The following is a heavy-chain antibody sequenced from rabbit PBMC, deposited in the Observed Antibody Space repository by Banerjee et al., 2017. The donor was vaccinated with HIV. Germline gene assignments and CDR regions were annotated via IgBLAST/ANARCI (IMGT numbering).Heavy chain of an antibody. Sequence: QEQLVESGGDLVKPGASLTLTCTASGFSFSSVYDMCWVRQAPGKGLEWIACIGTADGNTFYANWAKGRFTISKTPSTTVTLQMTSLTAADTATYFCARRADYAGGGNFNLWGPGTL. V-gene: IGHV1S45*01. CDR2: IGTADGNT. CDR3: ARRADYAGGGNFNL. D-gene: IGHD4-2*01. J-gene: IGHJ4*01. CDR1: GFSFSSVYD.